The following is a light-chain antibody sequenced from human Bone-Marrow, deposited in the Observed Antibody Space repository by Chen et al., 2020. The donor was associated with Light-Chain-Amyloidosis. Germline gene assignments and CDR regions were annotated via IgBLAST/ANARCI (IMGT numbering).Light chain of an antibody. V-gene: IGLV3-21*02. CDR1: NIGSTS. Sequence: SYVLTQPSSVSVAPGQTATSACGGNNIGSTSVHWYQQTPGQAPLLVVYDVSDRPSGIPVRLYGTKSGSTAALTISRGEAGNEAYYYCQGWDRISDRPVFGGGTMLTVL. CDR2: DVS. CDR3: QGWDRISDRPV. J-gene: IGLJ3*02.